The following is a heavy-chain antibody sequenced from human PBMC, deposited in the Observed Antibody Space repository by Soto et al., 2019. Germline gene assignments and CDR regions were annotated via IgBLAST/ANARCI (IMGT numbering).Heavy chain of an antibody. CDR3: AKDGQYRTDGFDV. V-gene: IGHV3-23*01. D-gene: IGHD6-6*01. Sequence: EAQLLDSGGDWAQPRGSLRLSCAASGFTFSSHGMSWVRQAPGKGLEWIAGLSRGGGTTYYADSVKGRFTIFRDNSKNTLDLIMNSLKVEDTALYYCAKDGQYRTDGFDVWGQGTMVTVSS. J-gene: IGHJ3*01. CDR1: GFTFSSHG. CDR2: LSRGGGTT.